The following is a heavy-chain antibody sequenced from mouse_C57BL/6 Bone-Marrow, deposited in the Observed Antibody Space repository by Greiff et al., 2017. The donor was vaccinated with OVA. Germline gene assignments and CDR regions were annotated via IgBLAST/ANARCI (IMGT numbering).Heavy chain of an antibody. CDR2: IWRGGST. CDR3: AKKYYGSSSYAMDY. Sequence: VKLMESGPGLVQPSQSLSITCTVSGFSLTSYGVHWVRQSPGKGLEWLGVIWRGGSTDYNAAFMSRLSITKDNSKSQVFFKMNSLQADDTAIYYCAKKYYGSSSYAMDYWGQGTSVTVSS. V-gene: IGHV2-5*01. J-gene: IGHJ4*01. CDR1: GFSLTSYG. D-gene: IGHD1-1*01.